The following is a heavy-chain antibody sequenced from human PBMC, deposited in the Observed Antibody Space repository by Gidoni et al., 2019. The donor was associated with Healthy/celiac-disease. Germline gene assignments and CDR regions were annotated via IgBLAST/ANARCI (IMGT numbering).Heavy chain of an antibody. J-gene: IGHJ6*02. CDR1: GYTFTGYY. Sequence: QVQLVQSGAEVKKPGASVKVSCKASGYTFTGYYMHWVRQAPGQGLEWMGWINPNSGGTNYAQKFQGWVTMTRDTSISTAYMELSRLRSDDTAVYYCARDIGRSTQRLYMDVWGQGTTVTVSS. CDR3: ARDIGRSTQRLYMDV. CDR2: INPNSGGT. V-gene: IGHV1-2*04. D-gene: IGHD2-2*01.